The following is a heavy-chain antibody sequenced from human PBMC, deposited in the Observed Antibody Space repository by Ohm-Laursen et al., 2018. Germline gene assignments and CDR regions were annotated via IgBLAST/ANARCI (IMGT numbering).Heavy chain of an antibody. CDR1: GFSLSTSGMC. Sequence: TQTLTLTGTFSGFSLSTSGMCVSWIRQPPGKALEWLARIDWDDDKYYSTSLKTRLTISKDTSKNQVVLTMTNIDPVDTATYYCARIRVDTAMVTDYWGQGTLVTVSS. J-gene: IGHJ4*02. CDR3: ARIRVDTAMVTDY. V-gene: IGHV2-70*11. D-gene: IGHD5-18*01. CDR2: IDWDDDK.